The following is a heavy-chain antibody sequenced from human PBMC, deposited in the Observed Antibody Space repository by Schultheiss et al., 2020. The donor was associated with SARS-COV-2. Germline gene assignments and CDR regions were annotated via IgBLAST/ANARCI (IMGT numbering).Heavy chain of an antibody. CDR3: AKGFCSGTTCHANWFDP. CDR1: GFTFRNYW. Sequence: GGSLRLSCAASGFTFRNYWMLWVRQAPGKGLVWVSRINSDGSTTSYADSVRGRFTISRDNAKNSLYLQMNSLRAEDTAIYYCAKGFCSGTTCHANWFDPWGQGTLVTVSS. CDR2: INSDGSTT. D-gene: IGHD2-2*01. J-gene: IGHJ5*02. V-gene: IGHV3-74*01.